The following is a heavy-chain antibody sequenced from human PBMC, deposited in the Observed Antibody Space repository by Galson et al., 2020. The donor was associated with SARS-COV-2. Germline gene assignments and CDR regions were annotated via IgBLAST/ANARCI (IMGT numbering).Heavy chain of an antibody. CDR3: ARDPAPLYGDNYYYGMDV. V-gene: IGHV4-59*01. J-gene: IGHJ6*02. D-gene: IGHD4-17*01. CDR1: EVSMNSYY. Sequence: ETSETLSLTCSVSEVSMNSYYWNWIRQPPGKGLEWIGAISYSATTNYNPSPRSRVTMLVDLSMNQFSLRLSSVTAADTAVYYCARDPAPLYGDNYYYGMDVWGRGTTVTVSS. CDR2: ISYSATT.